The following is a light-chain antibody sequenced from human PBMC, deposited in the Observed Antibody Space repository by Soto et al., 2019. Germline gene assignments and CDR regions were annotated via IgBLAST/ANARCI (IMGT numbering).Light chain of an antibody. Sequence: QSVLTQPPSVSGSPGQSVAISCTGTSSDVGSSNGVSWYQQPPGTAPKLMIYDVSNRPSGVPDRFSGSKSGNTASLTISGLQAEDEADYYCSSYTSSSTYVFGSGTKVTVL. CDR1: SSDVGSSNG. CDR2: DVS. J-gene: IGLJ1*01. V-gene: IGLV2-18*02. CDR3: SSYTSSSTYV.